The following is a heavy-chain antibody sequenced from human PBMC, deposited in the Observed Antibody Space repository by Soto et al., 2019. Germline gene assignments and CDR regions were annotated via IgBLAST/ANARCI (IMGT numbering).Heavy chain of an antibody. J-gene: IGHJ4*02. CDR3: ARGGSYYDTTGYPTPLY. D-gene: IGHD3-22*01. CDR1: GGSVSSGGYS. V-gene: IGHV4-30-2*01. CDR2: MYHSGST. Sequence: PSETLSLTCAVSGGSVSSGGYSWSCIRQPPWQGLELIGYMYHSGSTYYNPSLRSRVTISVDRSKNQFSLKLSSVTAADTAVYYCARGGSYYDTTGYPTPLYWGQGTLVTVSS.